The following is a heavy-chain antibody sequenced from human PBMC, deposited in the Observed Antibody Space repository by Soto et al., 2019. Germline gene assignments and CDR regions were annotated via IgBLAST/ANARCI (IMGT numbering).Heavy chain of an antibody. J-gene: IGHJ4*02. CDR1: GGSISSYY. CDR3: ARAWWIAARPGVFDY. D-gene: IGHD6-6*01. Sequence: PSETLSLTCTVSGGSISSYYWSWIRQPPGKGLEWIGYIYYSGSTNYNPSLKSRVTISVDTSKNQFSLKLSSVTAADTAVYYCARAWWIAARPGVFDYWGQGTLVTVSS. CDR2: IYYSGST. V-gene: IGHV4-59*01.